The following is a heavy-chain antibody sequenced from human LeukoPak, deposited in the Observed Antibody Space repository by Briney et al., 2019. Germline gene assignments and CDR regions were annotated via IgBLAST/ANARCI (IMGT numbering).Heavy chain of an antibody. J-gene: IGHJ4*02. CDR1: GGSISSYY. Sequence: PSETLSLTCTVSGGSISSYYWSWIRQPPGKGLEWIGYIYYSGSTNYNPSLKSRVTISVDTSKNQFSLKLSSVTAADTAVYYCARDRKVAYYDSSGYIDWGQGTLVTVSS. CDR3: ARDRKVAYYDSSGYID. CDR2: IYYSGST. V-gene: IGHV4-59*01. D-gene: IGHD3-22*01.